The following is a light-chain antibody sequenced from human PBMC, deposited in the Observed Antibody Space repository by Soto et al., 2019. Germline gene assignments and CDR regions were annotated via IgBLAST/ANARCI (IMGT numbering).Light chain of an antibody. V-gene: IGLV2-14*01. J-gene: IGLJ1*01. Sequence: QSALTQPASVSGSPGQSITISCTGTNSDVGGYSFVSWYQQYPGKAPKVMIYDVSNRPSGVSTRFSGSKSGNTASLTISGLQAEDEADYYCSSYTSSSTLPYVFGTGTKLTVL. CDR2: DVS. CDR1: NSDVGGYSF. CDR3: SSYTSSSTLPYV.